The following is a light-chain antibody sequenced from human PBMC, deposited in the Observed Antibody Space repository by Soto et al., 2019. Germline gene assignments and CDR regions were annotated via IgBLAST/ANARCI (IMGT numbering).Light chain of an antibody. J-gene: IGKJ4*01. CDR1: QSISIW. CDR3: KQYHSYSPLT. Sequence: IKMTQSPSILSASVGDSVTITCRASQSISIWLAWYQQKPGKAPKLLIFDVSTLESGVPSRFSGSRSGTEFTLTISSLQPDDFATYFCKQYHSYSPLTSGGGTKVDI. CDR2: DVS. V-gene: IGKV1-5*01.